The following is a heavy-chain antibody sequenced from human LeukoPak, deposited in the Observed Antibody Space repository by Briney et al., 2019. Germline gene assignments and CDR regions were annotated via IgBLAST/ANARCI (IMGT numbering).Heavy chain of an antibody. CDR1: GFTFSSYE. V-gene: IGHV3-21*01. D-gene: IGHD4-23*01. CDR2: ISTSSSYI. J-gene: IGHJ4*02. Sequence: GGSLRLSCAASGFTFSSYEMSWVRQAPGKGLEWVSFISTSSSYIYYGDSVKGRFTISRDNAKNSLYLQMNSLRAEDTAVYYCARAPLAGRNFMNSFDYWGQGTLVTVSS. CDR3: ARAPLAGRNFMNSFDY.